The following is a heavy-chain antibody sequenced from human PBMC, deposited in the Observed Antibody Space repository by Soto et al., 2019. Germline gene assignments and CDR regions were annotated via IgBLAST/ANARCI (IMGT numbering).Heavy chain of an antibody. D-gene: IGHD3-22*01. CDR1: GGTFSSYA. V-gene: IGHV1-69*01. CDR3: ARTRAYYYDSSGYDSVFDY. J-gene: IGHJ4*02. CDR2: IIPIFGTA. Sequence: QVQLVQSGAEVKKPGSSVKVSCTASGGTFSSYAISWVRQAPGQGLEWMGGIIPIFGTANYAEKFQGRVTITADESTSTAYMEPSSLRSEDTAVYYCARTRAYYYDSSGYDSVFDYWGLGTLVTVSS.